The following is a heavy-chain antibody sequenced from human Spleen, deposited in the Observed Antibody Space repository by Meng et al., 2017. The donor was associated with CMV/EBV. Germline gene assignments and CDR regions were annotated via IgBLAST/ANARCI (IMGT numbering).Heavy chain of an antibody. J-gene: IGHJ6*02. V-gene: IGHV1-2*02. CDR3: ARDLGLGVARFARDV. D-gene: IGHD3/OR15-3a*01. CDR2: INPNSDDT. Sequence: ASVKVSCKASGYIFTGYYMHWVRQAPGQGLEWMGWINPNSDDTNYAQKFQGRVTMTRDTSIKTAYMELSRLRSDDTAVYYCARDLGLGVARFARDVWGQGTTVTVSS. CDR1: GYIFTGYY.